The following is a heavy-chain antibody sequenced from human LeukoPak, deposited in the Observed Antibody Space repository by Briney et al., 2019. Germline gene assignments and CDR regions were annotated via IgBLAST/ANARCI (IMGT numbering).Heavy chain of an antibody. D-gene: IGHD6-6*01. CDR2: TSGSGTST. Sequence: GGSLRLSCAASGFTFSNYAMNWVRQAPGKGLEWVSVTSGSGTSTDYADSVKGRFTISRDTSKNTLYLQMNSLRAEDTALYYCAKDLHVSHYSSSSRGFDYWGQGTLVTVSS. CDR3: AKDLHVSHYSSSSRGFDY. CDR1: GFTFSNYA. J-gene: IGHJ4*02. V-gene: IGHV3-23*01.